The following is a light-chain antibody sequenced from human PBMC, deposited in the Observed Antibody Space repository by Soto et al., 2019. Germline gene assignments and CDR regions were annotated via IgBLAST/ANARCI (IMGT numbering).Light chain of an antibody. V-gene: IGKV1-12*01. CDR3: QQADSLPLT. CDR2: TAS. CDR1: QGISSW. J-gene: IGKJ3*01. Sequence: DIHMTQSPSSVSASVGDRVTITCRASQGISSWLVWYQQKPGKAPKLLIHTASILQSGVPSRFSGSGFGTNFSLTISSLQPDDFATYFCQQADSLPLTFGPGTTVDV.